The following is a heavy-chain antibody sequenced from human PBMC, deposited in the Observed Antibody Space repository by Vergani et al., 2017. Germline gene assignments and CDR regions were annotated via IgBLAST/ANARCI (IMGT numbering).Heavy chain of an antibody. J-gene: IGHJ4*02. D-gene: IGHD5-18*01. CDR3: ARGGYSYGYGFDY. CDR2: ISSSSSTI. Sequence: EVQLVESGGGLVQPGGSLRLSCAASGFTFSSYSMNWVRQAPGKGLEWVSYISSSSSTIYYADSVKGRFTISRDNAKNSLYLQMNSLRAEDTAVYYCARGGYSYGYGFDYGGQGTLVTVSS. CDR1: GFTFSSYS. V-gene: IGHV3-48*04.